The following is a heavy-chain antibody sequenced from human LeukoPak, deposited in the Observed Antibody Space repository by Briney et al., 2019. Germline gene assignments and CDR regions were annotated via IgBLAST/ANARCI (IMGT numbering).Heavy chain of an antibody. CDR3: ARVQGYSSSWYALYYFDY. Sequence: ASVKVSCKTSGYTFTNFGISWVRQAPGQGLEWMGWISAYNGNTNYAQKLQGRVTMTTDTSTSTAYMELRSLRSDDTAVYYCARVQGYSSSWYALYYFDYWGQGTLVTVSS. CDR1: GYTFTNFG. CDR2: ISAYNGNT. J-gene: IGHJ4*02. D-gene: IGHD6-13*01. V-gene: IGHV1-18*01.